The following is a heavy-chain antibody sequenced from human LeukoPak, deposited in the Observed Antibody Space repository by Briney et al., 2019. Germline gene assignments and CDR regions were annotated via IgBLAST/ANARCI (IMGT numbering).Heavy chain of an antibody. CDR2: ISGSGGST. Sequence: PGGSLRLSWAASGFTSSSYAMSWVRQAPVKGLEWVSAISGSGGSTYYADSGKGRFTISRDNSKNTLYLQMNSLRAEDTAVYYCAKDNGVPAAMGDFDYWGQGTLVTVSS. J-gene: IGHJ4*02. D-gene: IGHD2-2*01. CDR1: GFTSSSYA. CDR3: AKDNGVPAAMGDFDY. V-gene: IGHV3-23*01.